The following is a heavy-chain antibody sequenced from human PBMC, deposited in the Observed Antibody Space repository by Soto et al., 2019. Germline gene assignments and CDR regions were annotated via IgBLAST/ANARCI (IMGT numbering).Heavy chain of an antibody. CDR3: ARDLSVDTAMADPYFDY. Sequence: PSQTLSLTCAISGDSVSSNSAAWNWIRQSPSRGLEWLGRTYYRSEWYNDYAVSVKSRITINPDTSKNQFSLQLNSVTPEDTAVYYCARDLSVDTAMADPYFDYWGQGTLVTVSS. D-gene: IGHD5-18*01. J-gene: IGHJ4*02. V-gene: IGHV6-1*01. CDR1: GDSVSSNSAA. CDR2: TYYRSEWYN.